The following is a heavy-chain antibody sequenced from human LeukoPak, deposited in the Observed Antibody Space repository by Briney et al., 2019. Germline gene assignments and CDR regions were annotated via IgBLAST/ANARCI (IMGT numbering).Heavy chain of an antibody. V-gene: IGHV1-2*02. J-gene: IGHJ4*02. CDR3: ALTGSYYGR. CDR2: INPNSGDT. D-gene: IGHD3-10*01. Sequence: ASVKVSCKASGYTFTGYYMHWVRQAPGQGLEWMGGINPNSGDTEYVQRFQGRVTMTRDTSISTAYMELSGLKSDDTAVYYCALTGSYYGRWGQGTLVTVSS. CDR1: GYTFTGYY.